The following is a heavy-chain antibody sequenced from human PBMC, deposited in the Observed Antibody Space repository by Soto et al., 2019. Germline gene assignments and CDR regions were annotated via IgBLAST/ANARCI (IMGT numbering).Heavy chain of an antibody. Sequence: SETLSLTCSVSGGFMSDDYWSWIRQSPGKGLEWIAFVRYTGETNYNPSLKSRATISQDTSKNQFSLILRSVTAADAAVYYCVRHPPGVAGLDPWGQGTLVTVSS. D-gene: IGHD2-8*01. CDR1: GGFMSDDY. J-gene: IGHJ5*02. CDR3: VRHPPGVAGLDP. V-gene: IGHV4-59*01. CDR2: VRYTGET.